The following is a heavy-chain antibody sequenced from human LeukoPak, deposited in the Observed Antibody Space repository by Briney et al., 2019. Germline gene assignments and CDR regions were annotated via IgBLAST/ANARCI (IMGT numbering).Heavy chain of an antibody. V-gene: IGHV3-53*01. CDR2: IYSGGST. Sequence: PGGSLRLPCAASGFTVSSNYMSWVRQAPGKGLEWVSVIYSGGSTYYADSVKGRFTISRDNSKNTLYHQMNSLRAEDTAVYYCARGDDSGYYDYFDYWGQGALVTVSS. D-gene: IGHD3-22*01. CDR3: ARGDDSGYYDYFDY. J-gene: IGHJ4*02. CDR1: GFTVSSNY.